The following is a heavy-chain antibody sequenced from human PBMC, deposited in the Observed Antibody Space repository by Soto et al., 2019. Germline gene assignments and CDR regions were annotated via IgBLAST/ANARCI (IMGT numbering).Heavy chain of an antibody. V-gene: IGHV1-24*01. CDR1: GYTLTEFS. D-gene: IGHD3-16*01. Sequence: GASVEVSCKVSGYTLTEFSIHWVLQAPGKGLEWMGGFDPEEGETIYAQRFQGRVIMTEDTSTDTAYMELSSLRSEDTAVYYCATVAVQVGWFRSDYVPQFDSWGQGTLVTVSS. CDR2: FDPEEGET. J-gene: IGHJ4*02. CDR3: ATVAVQVGWFRSDYVPQFDS.